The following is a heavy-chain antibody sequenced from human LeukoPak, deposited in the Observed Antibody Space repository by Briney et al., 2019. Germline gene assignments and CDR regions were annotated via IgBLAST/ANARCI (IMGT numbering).Heavy chain of an antibody. V-gene: IGHV3-13*01. CDR1: GFTFSSYD. CDR2: IGTAGDT. Sequence: GGSLRLSCAASGFTFSSYDMHWVRQATGKGLEWVSAIGTAGDTYYPGSVKGRFTISRDNAKNSLYLQMNSLRAEDTAMYYCARDPGVEMSTIDFGYWGQGTLVTVSS. J-gene: IGHJ4*02. CDR3: ARDPGVEMSTIDFGY. D-gene: IGHD5-24*01.